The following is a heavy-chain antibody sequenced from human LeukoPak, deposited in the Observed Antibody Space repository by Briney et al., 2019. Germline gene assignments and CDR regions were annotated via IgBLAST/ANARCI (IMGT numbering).Heavy chain of an antibody. D-gene: IGHD5-18*01. CDR3: ARVRSYSSPDLDP. Sequence: ASVKVSCKASGYTFTGYYMHWVRQAPGQGLEWMGWINPNSGGTNYAQKFQGRVTMTRDTSISTAYMELSRLRSDDTAVYYCARVRSYSSPDLDPWGQGTLVTVSS. CDR2: INPNSGGT. J-gene: IGHJ5*02. CDR1: GYTFTGYY. V-gene: IGHV1-2*02.